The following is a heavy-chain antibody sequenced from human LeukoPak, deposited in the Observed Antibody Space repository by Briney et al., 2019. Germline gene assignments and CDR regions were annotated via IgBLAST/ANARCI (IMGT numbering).Heavy chain of an antibody. CDR3: AREILEPTGHAFDI. CDR2: IIPFFDKT. V-gene: IGHV1-69*13. CDR1: GGTFSNDG. Sequence: GASVKVSCKASGGTFSNDGFGWVRQAPGQGLEWMGGIIPFFDKTNDAQKFLGRATITADVSTSTVYLELSSLRSEDTAVYYCAREILEPTGHAFDIWGQGTVVTVSS. J-gene: IGHJ3*02. D-gene: IGHD1-1*01.